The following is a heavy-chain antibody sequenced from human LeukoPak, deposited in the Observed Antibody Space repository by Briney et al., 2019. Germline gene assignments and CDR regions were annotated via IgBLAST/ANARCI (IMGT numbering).Heavy chain of an antibody. CDR2: IYYSGST. D-gene: IGHD2-15*01. CDR3: ASGSGYCSGGSCWTNYYYYMDV. V-gene: IGHV4-59*01. CDR1: GGSISSYY. J-gene: IGHJ6*03. Sequence: PSETLSLTCTVSGGSISSYYWSWIRQPPGKGLEWIGYIYYSGSTNYNASLKSRVTICVDSSKNQFSLKLSSVSAADAAVYYCASGSGYCSGGSCWTNYYYYMDVWGKGTTVTVSS.